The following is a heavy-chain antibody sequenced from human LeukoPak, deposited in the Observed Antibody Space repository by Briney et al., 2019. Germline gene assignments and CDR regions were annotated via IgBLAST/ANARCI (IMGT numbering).Heavy chain of an antibody. CDR3: AGDLMRFLEWVN. D-gene: IGHD3-3*01. CDR2: ISSANSHI. CDR1: GFSLSNYA. V-gene: IGHV3-21*01. J-gene: IGHJ4*02. Sequence: GGSLRLSCVVSGFSLSNYAMNWVRQAPGKGPEWVSYISSANSHIYYADSVKGRFIISRDNAKNSLYLQMNSLRAEDTAVYYCAGDLMRFLEWVNWGQGTLVTVSS.